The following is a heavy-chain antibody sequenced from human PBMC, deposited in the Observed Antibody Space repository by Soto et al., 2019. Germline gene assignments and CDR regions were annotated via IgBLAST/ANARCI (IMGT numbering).Heavy chain of an antibody. Sequence: EVQLVESGGGLVKPGGSLRLSCAASGFTFSSYSMNWVRQAPGKGLEWVSSISSRSSYIYYADSVKGRFTISRDNAKNSLYLQMNGLRAEDTAVYYCATPLGVGEYSSSEASDGDYWGQGTLVTVSS. J-gene: IGHJ4*02. CDR2: ISSRSSYI. CDR3: ATPLGVGEYSSSEASDGDY. CDR1: GFTFSSYS. V-gene: IGHV3-21*01. D-gene: IGHD6-6*01.